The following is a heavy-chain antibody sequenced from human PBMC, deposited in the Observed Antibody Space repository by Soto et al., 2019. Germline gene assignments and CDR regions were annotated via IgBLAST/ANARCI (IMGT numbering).Heavy chain of an antibody. CDR3: ASQGDGSGYYTRSHGMVG. J-gene: IGHJ6*01. D-gene: IGHD3-3*01. CDR1: GYSFTSYW. Sequence: GESLKISCKGSGYSFTSYWIGWVRQMPGKVLEWMGIIYPGDSDTRYSPSFQGQVTISADKSISTAYLQWSSLNASDTTMYYCASQGDGSGYYTRSHGMVGWGPETTV. V-gene: IGHV5-51*01. CDR2: IYPGDSDT.